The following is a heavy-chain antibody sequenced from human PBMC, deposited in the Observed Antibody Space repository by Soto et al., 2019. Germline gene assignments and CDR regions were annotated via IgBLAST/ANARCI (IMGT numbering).Heavy chain of an antibody. D-gene: IGHD3-3*01. CDR3: AHRVLRTVFGLVTTTAIYFDF. V-gene: IGHV2-5*02. CDR2: IYWDDDK. CDR1: GFSLTTSGVG. J-gene: IGHJ4*02. Sequence: QITLNESGPTQVKPRQTLTLTCTFSGFSLTTSGVGVGWIRQSPGKAPEWLALIYWDDDKSYSPSLKSRLTITKDTSNNQVVLTMADLDPADTATYYCAHRVLRTVFGLVTTTAIYFDFWGQGTPVAVSS.